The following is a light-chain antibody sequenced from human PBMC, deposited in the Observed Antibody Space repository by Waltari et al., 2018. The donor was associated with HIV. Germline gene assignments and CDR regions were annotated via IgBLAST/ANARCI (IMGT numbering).Light chain of an antibody. Sequence: QSALTQPPSASGSPGQSVTISCTGTSSDVGAYNLVSWYQQRPGEAPKLMVYGVTKRPAGVPARFSGSKSVNTASLTVSGLQAEDEDDYYCSSYAGSATLAFGGGTKLTVL. CDR2: GVT. CDR1: SSDVGAYNL. V-gene: IGLV2-8*01. J-gene: IGLJ2*01. CDR3: SSYAGSATLA.